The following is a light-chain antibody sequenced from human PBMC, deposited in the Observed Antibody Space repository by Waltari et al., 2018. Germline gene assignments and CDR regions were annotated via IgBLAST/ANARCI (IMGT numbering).Light chain of an antibody. V-gene: IGKV1-6*01. CDR3: LQDYNYPWT. CDR2: AAS. CDR1: QGIRYD. Sequence: IQMTQSPSSLSASVGDRVPITCRASQGIRYDLAWYQQKPGKAPKILIFAASSLQSGVPSRFSGSGSGADFTLTISSLQPEDFATYFCLQDYNYPWTFGQGTKVEIK. J-gene: IGKJ1*01.